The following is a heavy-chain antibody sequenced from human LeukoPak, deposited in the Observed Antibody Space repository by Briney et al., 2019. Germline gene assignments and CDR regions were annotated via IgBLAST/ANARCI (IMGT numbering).Heavy chain of an antibody. CDR3: AKDPNIVVVPAALDY. Sequence: PGGSLRLSCAASGFTFSSYSMNWVRQAPGKGLEWVSAISGSGGSTYYADSVKGRFTISRDNSKNTLYLQMNSLRAEDTAVYYCAKDPNIVVVPAALDYWGQGTLVTVSS. D-gene: IGHD2-2*01. CDR1: GFTFSSYS. CDR2: ISGSGGST. J-gene: IGHJ4*02. V-gene: IGHV3-23*01.